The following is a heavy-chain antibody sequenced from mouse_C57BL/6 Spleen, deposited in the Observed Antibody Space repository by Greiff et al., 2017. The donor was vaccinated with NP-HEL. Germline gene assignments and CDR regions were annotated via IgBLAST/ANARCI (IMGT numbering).Heavy chain of an antibody. Sequence: DVKLVESGGDLVKPGGSLKLSCAASGFTFSSYGMSWVRQTPDKRLEWVATISSGGSYTYYPDSVKGRFTISRDNAKNTLYLQRSSLKSEDTAMYYCASDYYGNYFDYWGQGTTLTVSS. D-gene: IGHD1-1*01. CDR2: ISSGGSYT. CDR1: GFTFSSYG. CDR3: ASDYYGNYFDY. V-gene: IGHV5-6*02. J-gene: IGHJ2*01.